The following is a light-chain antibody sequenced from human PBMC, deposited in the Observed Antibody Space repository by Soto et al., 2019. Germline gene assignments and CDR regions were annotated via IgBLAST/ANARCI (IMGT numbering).Light chain of an antibody. V-gene: IGKV3D-15*01. CDR1: QSVNIY. Sequence: EIVMTQSPATLSVSPGERATLSCRASQSVNIYLAWYQQKPGQAPRLLIFGASYRATGLPARFSGSGSGTECNLTLSSLQSEDVAVYFCQQYDDWLRLTFGGGTKVEIK. CDR2: GAS. J-gene: IGKJ4*01. CDR3: QQYDDWLRLT.